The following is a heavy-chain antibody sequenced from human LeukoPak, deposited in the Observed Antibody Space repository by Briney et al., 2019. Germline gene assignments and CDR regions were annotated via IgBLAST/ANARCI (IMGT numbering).Heavy chain of an antibody. Sequence: PSETLSLTCVVSGGSIANKWCSWLRQPQGKGLEWIGEIHYNGDTNYISPLKSRVIMSVDRSKNQFSLNLISVTAADTAVYYCASYYHTRGWTFDIWGQGTMVTVSS. J-gene: IGHJ3*02. CDR2: IHYNGDT. CDR3: ASYYHTRGWTFDI. CDR1: GGSIANKW. D-gene: IGHD3-22*01. V-gene: IGHV4-4*02.